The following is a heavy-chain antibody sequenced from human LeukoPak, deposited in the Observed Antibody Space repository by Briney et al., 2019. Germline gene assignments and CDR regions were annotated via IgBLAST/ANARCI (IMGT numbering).Heavy chain of an antibody. J-gene: IGHJ2*01. V-gene: IGHV3-74*01. CDR2: IDSDGTVI. Sequence: PGGSLRLSCAASGFTFSAYWMHWVRQAPGKGLVWVSRIDSDGTVISYADSVKGRFTISRDNAKNTMYLQMNSLRAEDTAVYYCARRSSAIPGYSDLWGRGTLVTVSS. CDR3: ARRSSAIPGYSDL. CDR1: GFTFSAYW. D-gene: IGHD2-2*02.